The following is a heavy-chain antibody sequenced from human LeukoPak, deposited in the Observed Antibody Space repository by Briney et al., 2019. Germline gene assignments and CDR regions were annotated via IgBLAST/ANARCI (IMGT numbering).Heavy chain of an antibody. CDR1: GFTFSSYA. Sequence: GGSLGLSCAASGFTFSSYAMSWVRQAPGKGLEWVSAISGSGGSTYYADSVKGRFTISRDNSKNTLYLQMNSLRAEDTAVYYCASITMVRGVIEAFDYWGQGTLVTVSS. CDR3: ASITMVRGVIEAFDY. CDR2: ISGSGGST. V-gene: IGHV3-23*01. J-gene: IGHJ4*02. D-gene: IGHD3-10*01.